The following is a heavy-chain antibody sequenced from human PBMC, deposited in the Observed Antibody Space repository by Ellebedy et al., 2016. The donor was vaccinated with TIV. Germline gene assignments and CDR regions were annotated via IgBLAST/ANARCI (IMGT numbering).Heavy chain of an antibody. Sequence: ASVKVSXKASGYTFTSHTIDWVRQAPGQRLEWLGWINAGNGNIKYSQKFQGRVTITRDTSASTVYMEMSSLRSEDTAVFYCARDPEGAYYYGSGRFDYWGQGTLVTVSS. CDR1: GYTFTSHT. V-gene: IGHV1-3*01. J-gene: IGHJ4*02. D-gene: IGHD3-10*01. CDR3: ARDPEGAYYYGSGRFDY. CDR2: INAGNGNI.